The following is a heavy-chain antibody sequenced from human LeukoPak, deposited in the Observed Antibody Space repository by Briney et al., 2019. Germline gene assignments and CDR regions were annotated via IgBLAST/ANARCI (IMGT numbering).Heavy chain of an antibody. J-gene: IGHJ4*02. V-gene: IGHV4-34*01. CDR1: GGSFGAHY. CDR2: INHTGST. Sequence: SETLSLTCAVYGGSFGAHYWSWIRQPPGQGLEWIGEINHTGSTNYNPSLKSRVTISVDTSKTQFSLNLTSVTAADTAVYYCAREASGSPEYFHSWGQGPLVPVSS. CDR3: AREASGSPEYFHS. D-gene: IGHD1-26*01.